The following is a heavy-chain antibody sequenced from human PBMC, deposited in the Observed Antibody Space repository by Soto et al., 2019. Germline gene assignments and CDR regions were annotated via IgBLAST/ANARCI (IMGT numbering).Heavy chain of an antibody. V-gene: IGHV3-21*06. D-gene: IGHD6-19*01. Sequence: PGGFLRLSCEASGFTFTSDSMTWVRQAPGKGLEWVSAISSHGRDIFYADSVKGRFTISRDNAKDSLHLQMNSLTGEDSAVYYCARGAALAVKLDLLGQGTLVPVSS. CDR3: ARGAALAVKLDL. J-gene: IGHJ4*02. CDR1: GFTFTSDS. CDR2: ISSHGRDI.